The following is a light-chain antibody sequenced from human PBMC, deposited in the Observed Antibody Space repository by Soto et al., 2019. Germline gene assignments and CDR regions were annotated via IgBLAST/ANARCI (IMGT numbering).Light chain of an antibody. CDR1: NLESHY. V-gene: IGLV3-1*01. J-gene: IGLJ2*01. Sequence: SYELTQPPSVTVSPGQTVSITCSGDNLESHYVSWYQPKAGQSPVLVIYQDSKRPSGIPARFSGSNSGTTATLTVSGTQALDEADYYCQAWDTSAVFGGGTKLTVL. CDR2: QDS. CDR3: QAWDTSAV.